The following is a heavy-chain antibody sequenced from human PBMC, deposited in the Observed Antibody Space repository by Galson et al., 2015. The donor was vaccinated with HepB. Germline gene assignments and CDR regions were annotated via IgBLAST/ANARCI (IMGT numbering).Heavy chain of an antibody. Sequence: SVKVSCTASGYTFTSYGISWVRQAPGQGLEWMGWISAYNGNTNYAQKLQGRVTMTTDTSTSTAYMELRSLRSDDTAVYYCARDYGSGSYYYIDYWGQGTLVTVSS. CDR2: ISAYNGNT. J-gene: IGHJ4*02. D-gene: IGHD3-10*01. V-gene: IGHV1-18*01. CDR1: GYTFTSYG. CDR3: ARDYGSGSYYYIDY.